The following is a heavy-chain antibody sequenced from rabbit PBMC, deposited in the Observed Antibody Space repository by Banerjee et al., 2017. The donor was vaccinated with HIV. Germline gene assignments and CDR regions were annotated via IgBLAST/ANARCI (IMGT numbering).Heavy chain of an antibody. J-gene: IGHJ4*01. Sequence: QQQLEESGGGLVQPEGSLTLTCKASGFDFSSNAMSWVRQAPGKGPEWIASIYNGDGSTDYASWVNGRFTISRSTSLNTVTLQMTSLTAADTATYFCARPYGGRAGFYFDLWGPGTLVTVS. CDR1: GFDFSSNA. D-gene: IGHD2-1*01. V-gene: IGHV1S47*01. CDR2: IYNGDGST. CDR3: ARPYGGRAGFYFDL.